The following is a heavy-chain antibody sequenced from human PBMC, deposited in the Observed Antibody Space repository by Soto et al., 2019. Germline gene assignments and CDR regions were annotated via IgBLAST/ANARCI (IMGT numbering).Heavy chain of an antibody. D-gene: IGHD5-18*01. J-gene: IGHJ6*02. CDR2: IVVGSGNT. CDR1: GFTFTSSA. CDR3: VTPRDTAFEAGQNYGMDV. Sequence: QMQLVQSGPEVKKPGTSVKVSCKASGFTFTSSAVQWVRQARGQRLEWIGWIVVGSGNTNYAQKFQERVTITRDMSTSTAYMELSSLRSEDTAVYYCVTPRDTAFEAGQNYGMDVWGQGTTVTVSS. V-gene: IGHV1-58*01.